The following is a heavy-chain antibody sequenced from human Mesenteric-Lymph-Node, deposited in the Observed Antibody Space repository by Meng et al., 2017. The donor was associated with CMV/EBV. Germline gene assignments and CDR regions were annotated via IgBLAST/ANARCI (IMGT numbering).Heavy chain of an antibody. CDR3: AGGIAAAGSRWFDP. V-gene: IGHV1-69*02. J-gene: IGHJ5*02. CDR2: IIPILGIA. CDR1: GGTFSSYT. D-gene: IGHD6-13*01. Sequence: QVQLVQSGAEVKKPGSSVKVSCKASGGTFSSYTISWVRQAPGQGLEWMGRIIPILGIANYAQKFQGSVTITADKSTSTAYMELSSLRSEDTAVYYCAGGIAAAGSRWFDPWGQGTLVTVSS.